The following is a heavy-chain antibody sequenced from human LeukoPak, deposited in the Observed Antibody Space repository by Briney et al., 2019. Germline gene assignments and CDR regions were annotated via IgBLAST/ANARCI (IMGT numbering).Heavy chain of an antibody. V-gene: IGHV4-34*01. CDR2: INHSGST. Sequence: PSETLSLTCTVYSGSFRGYYWSWIRQPPAKGLEWIGEINHSGSTNYNPSLKSRLTISRDMSKNQFSLELSSVTAADTAIYYCARCDLGGDCYSPDYWGQGTLVTVSS. J-gene: IGHJ4*02. D-gene: IGHD2-21*02. CDR3: ARCDLGGDCYSPDY. CDR1: SGSFRGYY.